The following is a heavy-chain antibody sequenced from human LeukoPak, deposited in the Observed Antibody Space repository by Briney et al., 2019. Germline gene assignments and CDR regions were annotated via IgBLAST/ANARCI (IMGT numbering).Heavy chain of an antibody. D-gene: IGHD6-19*01. CDR1: GGSFTSNAYY. J-gene: IGHJ3*02. V-gene: IGHV4-39*01. Sequence: SATLSLTCTVSGGSFTSNAYYSGWIRQPPGKGLEWTVSIYTPGSTSYNPSLKSRVTISVDTSRNQFSLNLNSVTAADTAVFYCARHIPQLLGSDSFDIWGQGTVVTVSS. CDR2: IYTPGST. CDR3: ARHIPQLLGSDSFDI.